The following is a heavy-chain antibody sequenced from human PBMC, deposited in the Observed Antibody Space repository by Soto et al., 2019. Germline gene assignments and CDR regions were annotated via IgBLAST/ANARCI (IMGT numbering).Heavy chain of an antibody. CDR3: ARDKARQQLGGNYYYGIDV. CDR1: GGTFGNSA. V-gene: IGHV1-69*12. Sequence: QVQLVQSGAEVKKPGSSVTVSCKASGGTFGNSAVSWVRQAPGQGLEWMGGIIPIFRTPDYAQKFQGRVTITADESTSTVYREFTIVRSEDTAVYYCARDKARQQLGGNYYYGIDVWGQGTTVTVSS. J-gene: IGHJ6*02. D-gene: IGHD3-3*02. CDR2: IIPIFRTP.